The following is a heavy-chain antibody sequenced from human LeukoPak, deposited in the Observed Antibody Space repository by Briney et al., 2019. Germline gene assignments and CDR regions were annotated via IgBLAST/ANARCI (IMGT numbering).Heavy chain of an antibody. CDR2: ISYDGSNK. D-gene: IGHD4-11*01. V-gene: IGHV3-30*04. CDR1: GFTFSSYA. CDR3: ARDVSATAPFDY. Sequence: PGGSLRLSCAASGFTFSSYAMHWVRQAPGRGLEWVAVISYDGSNKYYADSVKGRFTISRDNSKNTLYLQMNSLRAEDTAVYYCARDVSATAPFDYWGQGTLVTVSS. J-gene: IGHJ4*02.